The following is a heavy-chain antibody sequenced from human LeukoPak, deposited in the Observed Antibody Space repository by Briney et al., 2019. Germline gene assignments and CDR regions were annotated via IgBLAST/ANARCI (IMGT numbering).Heavy chain of an antibody. J-gene: IGHJ4*02. CDR2: IYWNDDK. Sequence: ASGPTLVKPTQTLTLTCTFSGFSLSTSGVGVGWIRQPPGKALEWLALIYWNDDKRYGPSLKSRLTITKDTSKNQVVLTMTNMDPVDTATYYCADGGYCSGGSCYDFDYWGQGTLVTVSS. D-gene: IGHD2-15*01. V-gene: IGHV2-5*01. CDR1: GFSLSTSGVG. CDR3: ADGGYCSGGSCYDFDY.